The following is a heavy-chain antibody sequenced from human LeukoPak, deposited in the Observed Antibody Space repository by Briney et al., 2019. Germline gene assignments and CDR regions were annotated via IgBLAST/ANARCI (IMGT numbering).Heavy chain of an antibody. CDR3: ARDERGYCTNGVCRGGY. CDR1: GGSISSGSYY. CDR2: IYTSGST. D-gene: IGHD2-8*01. J-gene: IGHJ4*02. V-gene: IGHV4-61*02. Sequence: SETLSLTCTVSGGSISSGSYYWSWIRQPAGKGLEWIGRIYTSGSTNYNPSLKSRVTISVDRSKNQFSLKLSSVTAADTAVYYCARDERGYCTNGVCRGGYWGQGTLVTVSS.